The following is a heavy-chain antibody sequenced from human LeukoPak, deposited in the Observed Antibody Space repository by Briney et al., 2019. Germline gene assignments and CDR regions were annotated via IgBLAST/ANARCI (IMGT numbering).Heavy chain of an antibody. CDR3: TRDRYSQGPPYYFES. Sequence: SETLSLTCTVFGDSVTGYYLNWVRQPAGKGLEWIGRIYSSGSTFYNNSLKSRVTMSVDTSKNQFSLKLVSVTAADTAVYYCTRDRYSQGPPYYFESWGQGTLVTVSS. V-gene: IGHV4-4*07. CDR2: IYSSGST. D-gene: IGHD5-18*01. CDR1: GDSVTGYY. J-gene: IGHJ4*02.